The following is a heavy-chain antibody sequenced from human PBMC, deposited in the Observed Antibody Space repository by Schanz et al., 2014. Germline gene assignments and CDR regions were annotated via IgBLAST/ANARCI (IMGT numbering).Heavy chain of an antibody. CDR3: AKSQGSSFDS. V-gene: IGHV3-23*04. CDR2: FNDGGVNK. J-gene: IGHJ4*02. Sequence: EVQLVQSGGGLVQPGRSLRLSCAASGFTFSTHAMHWVRQAPGKGLEWVSSFNDGGVNKYYADSVKGRFTISSDNSKSTLYLQMSSLRAEDTAVYYCAKSQGSSFDSWGQGTLVTVSS. CDR1: GFTFSTHA. D-gene: IGHD6-13*01.